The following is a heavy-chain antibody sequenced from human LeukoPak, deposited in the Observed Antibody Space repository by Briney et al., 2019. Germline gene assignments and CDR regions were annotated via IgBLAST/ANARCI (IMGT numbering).Heavy chain of an antibody. CDR3: AKAYYGSGSPLDWFDP. D-gene: IGHD3-10*01. CDR2: ISSDGDYT. J-gene: IGHJ5*02. Sequence: GGSLRLSCLASGFTFNLYSMHWVRQAPGKGLEFVSVISSDGDYTYYAYSVKGRFTISRDNSKNTLYLQMNSLRAEDTAVYYCAKAYYGSGSPLDWFDPWGQGTLVTVSS. V-gene: IGHV3-64*04. CDR1: GFTFNLYS.